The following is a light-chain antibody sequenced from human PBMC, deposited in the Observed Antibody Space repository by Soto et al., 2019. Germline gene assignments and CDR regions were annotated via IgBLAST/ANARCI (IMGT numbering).Light chain of an antibody. CDR1: QSVSSY. Sequence: EIVLTQSPATRSLSPGERATLSCRASQSVSSYLAWYQQKPGQAPRLLIYGASTRATGVPDRFSGSGSGTEFTLTISSLQSEDFAVYYCLQYNNWPPLTFGQGTRLEIK. J-gene: IGKJ5*01. CDR3: LQYNNWPPLT. CDR2: GAS. V-gene: IGKV3-15*01.